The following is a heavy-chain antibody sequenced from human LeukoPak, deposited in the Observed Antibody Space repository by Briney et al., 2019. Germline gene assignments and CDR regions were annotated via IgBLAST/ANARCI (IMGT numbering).Heavy chain of an antibody. CDR3: ARDPPYCSSTSCYPSGWFDP. Sequence: SETLSLTCTVSGGSISSYYWSWIRQPAGKGLEWIGRIYTSGSTNYNPSLKSRVTMSVDTSKNQFSLKLSSVTAADTAVYYCARDPPYCSSTSCYPSGWFDPWGQGTLVTVSS. CDR2: IYTSGST. J-gene: IGHJ5*02. D-gene: IGHD2-2*01. V-gene: IGHV4-4*07. CDR1: GGSISSYY.